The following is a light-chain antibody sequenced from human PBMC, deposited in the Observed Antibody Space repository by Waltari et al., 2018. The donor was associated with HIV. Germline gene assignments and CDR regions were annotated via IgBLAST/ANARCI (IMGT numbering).Light chain of an antibody. CDR2: EVS. J-gene: IGLJ2*01. CDR3: SSYAGSNNLL. V-gene: IGLV2-8*01. Sequence: QSALTQPPSASGSPGQSVTISCTGTSSDVGSYNFVFWYKQHPGKAPILLIFEVSKRPSGVPDRFSGSKSGNTASLTVSGLQPEDEADYYCSSYAGSNNLLFGGGTKLTVL. CDR1: SSDVGSYNF.